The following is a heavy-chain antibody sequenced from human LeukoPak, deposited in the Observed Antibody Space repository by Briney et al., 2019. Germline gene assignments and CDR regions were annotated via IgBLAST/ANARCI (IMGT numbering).Heavy chain of an antibody. D-gene: IGHD5-24*01. CDR2: INGDGIST. V-gene: IGHV3-74*01. CDR1: GFTFSSYW. J-gene: IGHJ4*01. Sequence: PGGSLRLSCAASGFTFSSYWMHCVPQAPGKGLVCVSRINGDGISTRYADSVKGRFTISRDNAKNTLYLQMNSLRAEDTTEYYCARAFGYNSDYFDYWGQGTLVAVSS. CDR3: ARAFGYNSDYFDY.